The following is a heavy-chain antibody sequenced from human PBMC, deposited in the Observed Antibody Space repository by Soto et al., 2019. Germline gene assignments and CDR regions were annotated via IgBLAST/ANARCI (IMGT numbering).Heavy chain of an antibody. CDR3: ARWNSWFGGSYVDY. J-gene: IGHJ4*02. D-gene: IGHD1-26*01. CDR1: GGSISNYY. V-gene: IGHV4-59*08. Sequence: SETLSLTCTVSGGSISNYYWTWIRQPPGKGLEWIGYIYYSGSTNYNPSLKSRVTVSVDTSKNHFSLSLYSVTAADTALYFCARWNSWFGGSYVDYWGQGALVTVSS. CDR2: IYYSGST.